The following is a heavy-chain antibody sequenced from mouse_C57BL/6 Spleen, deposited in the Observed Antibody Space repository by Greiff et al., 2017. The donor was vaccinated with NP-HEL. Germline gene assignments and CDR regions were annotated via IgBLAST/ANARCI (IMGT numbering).Heavy chain of an antibody. D-gene: IGHD2-4*01. CDR3: ARWTYDYDSFAY. Sequence: QVQLKQPGAELVKPGASVKLSCKASGYTFTSYWMHWVKQRPGQGLEWIGMIHPNSGSTNYNEKFKSKATLTVDKSSSTAYMQLSSLTSEDSAVYYCARWTYDYDSFAYWGQGTLVTVSA. V-gene: IGHV1-64*01. CDR1: GYTFTSYW. CDR2: IHPNSGST. J-gene: IGHJ3*01.